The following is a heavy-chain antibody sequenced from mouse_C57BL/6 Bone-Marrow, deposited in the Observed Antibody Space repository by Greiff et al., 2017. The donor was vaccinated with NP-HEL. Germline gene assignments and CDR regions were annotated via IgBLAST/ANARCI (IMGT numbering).Heavy chain of an antibody. D-gene: IGHD1-1*01. CDR1: GFTFSSYA. CDR3: AREGYGSIGDD. J-gene: IGHJ2*01. CDR2: ISDGGSYT. Sequence: EVKVVESGGGLVKPGGSLKLSCAASGFTFSSYAMSWVRQTPEKRLEWVATISDGGSYTYYPANVQGRFTISRDNAKNNLYLQMSHLTSEDTAMYYCAREGYGSIGDDWGQGTTLTVSS. V-gene: IGHV5-4*01.